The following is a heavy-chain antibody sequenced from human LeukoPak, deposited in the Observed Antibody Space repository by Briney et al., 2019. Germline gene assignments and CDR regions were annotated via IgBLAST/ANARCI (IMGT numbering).Heavy chain of an antibody. CDR3: ARDLRGSSYNAMDV. Sequence: GGPLRLSCAASGFIFNIFSMNWVRQAPGKGLEWGSYISSSGSTIYYVESVKGRFTISRDNANNLVYLQMNSLRADDTAVYYCARDLRGSSYNAMDVWGQGTTVTVSS. J-gene: IGHJ6*02. D-gene: IGHD3-10*01. V-gene: IGHV3-48*01. CDR2: ISSSGSTI. CDR1: GFIFNIFS.